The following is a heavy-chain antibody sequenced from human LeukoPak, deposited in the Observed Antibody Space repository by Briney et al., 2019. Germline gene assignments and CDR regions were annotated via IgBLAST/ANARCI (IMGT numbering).Heavy chain of an antibody. V-gene: IGHV4-59*01. CDR1: GGSISSYY. J-gene: IGHJ4*02. CDR3: ASSGSYYGAYDY. Sequence: SETLSLTCTVSGGSISSYYWSWIRQPPGKGLERIGYIYYSGSTNYNPSLKSRVTISVDTSKNQFSLKLSSVTAADTAVYYCASSGSYYGAYDYWGQGTLVTVSS. CDR2: IYYSGST. D-gene: IGHD1-26*01.